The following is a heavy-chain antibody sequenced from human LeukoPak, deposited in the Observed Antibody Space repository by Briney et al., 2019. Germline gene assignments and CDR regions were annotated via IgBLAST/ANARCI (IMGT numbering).Heavy chain of an antibody. D-gene: IGHD6-13*01. CDR1: GYNLTNYY. Sequence: ASVKVSCKTSGYNLTNYYIHWVRQAPGQGPEWMGVINPSGYRTTYAQKFQGRVTMTRDMSTSTVYMEVMSLRPDDTAVYYCARDLVAAGGPNGPFDYWGQGTLVIVSS. CDR2: INPSGYRT. J-gene: IGHJ4*02. CDR3: ARDLVAAGGPNGPFDY. V-gene: IGHV1-46*01.